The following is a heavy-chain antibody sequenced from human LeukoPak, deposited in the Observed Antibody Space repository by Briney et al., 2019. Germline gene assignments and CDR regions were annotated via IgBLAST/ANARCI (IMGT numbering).Heavy chain of an antibody. Sequence: GGSLRLSCAASGFTSSSYAMSWVRQAPGKGLEGVSAISGSGGSTYYADSVKGRFTISRDNSKNTLYLQMNSLRAEDTAVYYCAKVVTYSYGPTNYWGQGTLVTVSS. CDR3: AKVVTYSYGPTNY. D-gene: IGHD5-18*01. J-gene: IGHJ4*02. CDR1: GFTSSSYA. CDR2: ISGSGGST. V-gene: IGHV3-23*01.